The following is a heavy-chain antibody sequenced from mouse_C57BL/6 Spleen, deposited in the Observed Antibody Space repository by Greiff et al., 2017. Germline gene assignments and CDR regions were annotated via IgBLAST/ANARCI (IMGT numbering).Heavy chain of an antibody. J-gene: IGHJ4*01. D-gene: IGHD1-1*01. V-gene: IGHV1-19*01. CDR3: AREERRGSNGVSYAMDY. Sequence: VHVKQSGPVLVKPGASVTMSCKASGYTFTDYYMNWVKQSHGKSLEWIGVLNPYNGGTSYNQKFKGKATLTVAKSSSTAYMELNSLTSEDSAVYYCAREERRGSNGVSYAMDYWGQGTSVTVSS. CDR2: LNPYNGGT. CDR1: GYTFTDYY.